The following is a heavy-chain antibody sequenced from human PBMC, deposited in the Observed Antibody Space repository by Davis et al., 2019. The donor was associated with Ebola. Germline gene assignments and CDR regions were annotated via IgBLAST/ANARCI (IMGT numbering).Heavy chain of an antibody. CDR3: ARQGTTSWDS. CDR1: GYGFTNYW. CDR2: IFPDDSDA. D-gene: IGHD2-2*01. J-gene: IGHJ4*02. V-gene: IGHV5-51*01. Sequence: GESLKISCKGSGYGFTNYWIGWVRQMPGKGLEWIGFIFPDDSDATYSPSFQGQVTFSVDKSIRTAYLHWNSLKASDTATYYCARQGTTSWDSWGQGTLVTVSS.